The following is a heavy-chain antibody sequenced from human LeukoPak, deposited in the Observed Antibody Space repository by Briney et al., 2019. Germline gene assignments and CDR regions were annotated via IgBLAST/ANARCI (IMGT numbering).Heavy chain of an antibody. CDR2: IYYSGST. Sequence: PSETLSLTCTVSGGSISGYYWSWIRQPPGKGLEWIGYIYYSGSTSYNPSLKSRVTISVDTSKNQFSLKLRSVTAADTAVYYCARGARAGYNLEPFDYWGQGTLVTVSS. CDR1: GGSISGYY. V-gene: IGHV4-59*08. CDR3: ARGARAGYNLEPFDY. J-gene: IGHJ4*02. D-gene: IGHD5-24*01.